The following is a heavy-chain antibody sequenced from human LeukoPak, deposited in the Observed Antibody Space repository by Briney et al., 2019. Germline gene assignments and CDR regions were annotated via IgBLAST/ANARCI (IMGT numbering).Heavy chain of an antibody. CDR3: ARGLRYSSSWYHY. CDR1: GGSFSGYY. D-gene: IGHD6-13*01. Sequence: PSETLSLTCAVYGGSFSGYYWSWIRQPPGKGLEWIGEINHRGSTNYNPSLKSRVTISVDTSKNQFSLRLSSVTAADTAVYYCARGLRYSSSWYHYWGQGTLVTVSS. V-gene: IGHV4-34*01. J-gene: IGHJ4*02. CDR2: INHRGST.